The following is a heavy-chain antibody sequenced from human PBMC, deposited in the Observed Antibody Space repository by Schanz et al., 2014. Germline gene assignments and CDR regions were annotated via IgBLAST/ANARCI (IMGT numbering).Heavy chain of an antibody. CDR3: ARAKRFGDMDV. V-gene: IGHV1-18*01. CDR1: GYSFISHA. CDR2: ISAYNGHT. D-gene: IGHD3-10*01. J-gene: IGHJ6*02. Sequence: QVQLVQSGPEVKKPGASVKVSCKASGYSFISHAIHWVRQAPGQRLEWMGWISAYNGHTDYAQKLQGRVTLTTDTSTSTAYMELRNLRSDDTAVYYCARAKRFGDMDVWGQGTTVTVSS.